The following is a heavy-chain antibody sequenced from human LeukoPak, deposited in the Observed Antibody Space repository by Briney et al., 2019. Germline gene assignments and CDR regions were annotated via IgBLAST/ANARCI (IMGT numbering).Heavy chain of an antibody. V-gene: IGHV4-34*01. CDR1: GGSFSGYY. D-gene: IGHD5-12*01. Sequence: PSETLSLTCAVYGGSFSGYYWSWIPQPPGKGLERIWEINHSGSTNYNPSLKSRVTISVDTSKNQFSLKLSSVAADETAALYCGAKDSLEYSGYGRWFDYWGQGNLVTVSS. CDR2: INHSGST. J-gene: IGHJ5*01. CDR3: GAKDSLEYSGYGRWFDY.